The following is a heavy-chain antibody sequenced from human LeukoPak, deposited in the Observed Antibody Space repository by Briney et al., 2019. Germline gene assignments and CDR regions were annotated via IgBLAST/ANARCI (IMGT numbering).Heavy chain of an antibody. V-gene: IGHV4-59*01. Sequence: SETLSLTCSVSGGSLGGYSWTWVRQPPGKRLEYIGYISYTGITYYNPSLMSRVTISVATSKNQFSLKLASVTAADTAVYYCAKRLYSSGWSYWFDPWGQGTLVTVSS. CDR3: AKRLYSSGWSYWFDP. J-gene: IGHJ5*02. D-gene: IGHD6-19*01. CDR1: GGSLGGYS. CDR2: ISYTGIT.